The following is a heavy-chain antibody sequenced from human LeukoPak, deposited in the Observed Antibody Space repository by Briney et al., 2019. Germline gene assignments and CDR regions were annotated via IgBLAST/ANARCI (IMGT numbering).Heavy chain of an antibody. CDR1: GFTFSSYG. V-gene: IGHV3-30*18. D-gene: IGHD3-10*01. CDR3: AKGPRTQSPNYGHYYYYYYGMDV. CDR2: ISYDGSNK. Sequence: PGRSLRLSCAASGFTFSSYGMHWVRQAPGKGLEWVAVISYDGSNKYYPDSVKGRFTISRDNSKNTLYLQMNSLRAEDTAVYYCAKGPRTQSPNYGHYYYYYYGMDVWGKGTTVTVSS. J-gene: IGHJ6*04.